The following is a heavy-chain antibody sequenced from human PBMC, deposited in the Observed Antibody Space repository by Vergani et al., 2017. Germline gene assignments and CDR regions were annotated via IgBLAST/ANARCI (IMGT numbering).Heavy chain of an antibody. D-gene: IGHD3-9*01. CDR1: GASINNDFYH. J-gene: IGHJ4*02. CDR2: SYVSGIT. CDR3: ARSYDILTGPPRAFDY. Sequence: QVQLQESGPGLVKPSQTLSLTCTVSGASINNDFYHCHWIRQPAGKGLEWIGRSYVSGITDYNSSLQSRVSMSVDTSKNQFSLTLTSVTAADTAIYYCARSYDILTGPPRAFDYWGEGTLVTVSS. V-gene: IGHV4-61*02.